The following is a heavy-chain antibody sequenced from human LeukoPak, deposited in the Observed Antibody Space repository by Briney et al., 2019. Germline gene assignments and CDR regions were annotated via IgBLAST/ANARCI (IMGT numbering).Heavy chain of an antibody. CDR2: IYTSGST. D-gene: IGHD3-22*01. CDR1: GGSISSYY. V-gene: IGHV4-4*09. J-gene: IGHJ4*02. CDR3: AGHGRDYYDSSGYYFD. Sequence: PSETLSLTCTVSGGSISSYYWSWIRQPPGKGLEWIGYIYTSGSTNYNPSLKSRVTISVDTSKNQFSLKLSSVTAADTAVYYCAGHGRDYYDSSGYYFDWGQGTLVTVSS.